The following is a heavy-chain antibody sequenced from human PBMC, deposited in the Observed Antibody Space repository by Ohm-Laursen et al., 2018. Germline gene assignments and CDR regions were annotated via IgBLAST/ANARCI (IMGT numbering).Heavy chain of an antibody. CDR2: IKQDGSQK. J-gene: IGHJ4*02. V-gene: IGHV3-7*04. D-gene: IGHD5-24*01. CDR1: GFTVNNYW. Sequence: SLRLSCAASGFTVNNYWMSWVRQAPGKGLEWVANIKQDGSQKNYVESVKGRFTISRDNSKNSLYLQMNSLRAEDTAVYYCARGPSGTATIGRGQGTLVTVSS. CDR3: ARGPSGTATIG.